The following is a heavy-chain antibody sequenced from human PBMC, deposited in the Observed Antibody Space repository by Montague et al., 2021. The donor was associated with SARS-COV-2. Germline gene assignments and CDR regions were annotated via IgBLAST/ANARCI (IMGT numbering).Heavy chain of an antibody. V-gene: IGHV4-31*03. J-gene: IGHJ3*02. CDR1: GGSISSGGYY. CDR3: ARARTRITMIVVVIDAFDI. CDR2: IYYSGST. D-gene: IGHD3-22*01. Sequence: TLSLTCTVSGGSISSGGYYWSWIRQHPGKGLEWIGYIYYSGSTYYNRSLKSRVTISVDTSKNQFSLKLSSVTAADTAVYYCARARTRITMIVVVIDAFDIWGQGTMVTVSS.